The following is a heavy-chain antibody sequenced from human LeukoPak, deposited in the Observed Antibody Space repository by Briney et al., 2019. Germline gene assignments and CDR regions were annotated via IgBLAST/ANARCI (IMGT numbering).Heavy chain of an antibody. V-gene: IGHV1-24*01. Sequence: ASVKVSCKVSGYTLTELSMHWVRQAPGKGLEWMGGFDPEDGETIYAQKFQGRVTMTEDTSTDTAYMELSSLRSEDTAVYYCATAPSTSCYVGSGCRRYGMDVWGQGTTVTVSS. D-gene: IGHD2-2*01. J-gene: IGHJ6*02. CDR1: GYTLTELS. CDR3: ATAPSTSCYVGSGCRRYGMDV. CDR2: FDPEDGET.